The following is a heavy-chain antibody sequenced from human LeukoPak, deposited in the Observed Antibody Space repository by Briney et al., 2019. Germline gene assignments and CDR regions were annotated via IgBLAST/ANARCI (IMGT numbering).Heavy chain of an antibody. D-gene: IGHD6-19*01. V-gene: IGHV1-69*05. CDR3: ARAPKYSSGWYDDAFDI. J-gene: IGHJ3*02. CDR2: IIPIFGTA. CDR1: GGTFSSYA. Sequence: ASVKVSCKASGGTFSSYAISWVRQAPGQGLEWMGGIIPIFGTANYAQKFQGRVTMTRDMSTSTVYMELSSLRSEDTAVYYCARAPKYSSGWYDDAFDIWGQGTMVTVSS.